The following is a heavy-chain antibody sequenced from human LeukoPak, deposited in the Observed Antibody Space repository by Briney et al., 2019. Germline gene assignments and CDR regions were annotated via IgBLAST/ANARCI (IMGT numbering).Heavy chain of an antibody. CDR1: GGTFSSYA. D-gene: IGHD3-3*01. CDR3: ARPGETYYDFWSGYLSHSDAFDI. CDR2: IIPIFGTA. V-gene: IGHV1-69*05. Sequence: SVKVSCKASGGTFSSYAISWVRQAPGQGLEWMGGIIPIFGTANYAQKFQGRVTITTDESTSTAYMELSSLRSEDTAVYYCARPGETYYDFWSGYLSHSDAFDIWGQGTMVTVSS. J-gene: IGHJ3*02.